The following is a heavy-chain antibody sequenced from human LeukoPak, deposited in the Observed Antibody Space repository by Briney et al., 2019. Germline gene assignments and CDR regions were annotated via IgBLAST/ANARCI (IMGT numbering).Heavy chain of an antibody. CDR2: IRYDGSNK. J-gene: IGHJ4*02. Sequence: GGSLRLSCAASGFTFSSYGMHWVRQAPGKGLEWVAFIRYDGSNKYYADSVKGRFTISRDNSKNTLYLQMNSLRAEDTAVYYCAKDKIYPPGIAAAGGVDYWGQGTLVTVSS. CDR1: GFTFSSYG. V-gene: IGHV3-30*02. CDR3: AKDKIYPPGIAAAGGVDY. D-gene: IGHD6-13*01.